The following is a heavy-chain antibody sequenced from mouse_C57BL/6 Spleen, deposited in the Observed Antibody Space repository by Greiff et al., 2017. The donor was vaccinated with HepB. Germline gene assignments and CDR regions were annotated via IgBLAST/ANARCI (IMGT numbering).Heavy chain of an antibody. J-gene: IGHJ1*03. CDR3: AKNHYGSSYVGDFDV. Sequence: QVQLQQSGPGLVQPSQSLSITCTVSGFSLTSYGVHWVRQSPGKGLEWLGVIWRGGSTDYNAAFMSRLSITKDNSKSQVFFKMNSLQADDTAIYYCAKNHYGSSYVGDFDVWGTGTTVTVSS. CDR1: GFSLTSYG. V-gene: IGHV2-5*01. D-gene: IGHD1-1*01. CDR2: IWRGGST.